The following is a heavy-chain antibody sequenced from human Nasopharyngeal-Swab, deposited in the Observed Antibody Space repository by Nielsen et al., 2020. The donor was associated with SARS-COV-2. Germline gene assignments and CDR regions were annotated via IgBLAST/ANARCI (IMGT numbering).Heavy chain of an antibody. V-gene: IGHV3-11*01. CDR3: ARALCGVLTDY. Sequence: WIRQPPGKGLEWVSYISSSGSTIYYADSVKGRFTISRDNAKNSLYLQMNSLRAEDTAVYYCARALCGVLTDYWGQGTPVTVSS. CDR2: ISSSGSTI. J-gene: IGHJ4*02. D-gene: IGHD3-10*01.